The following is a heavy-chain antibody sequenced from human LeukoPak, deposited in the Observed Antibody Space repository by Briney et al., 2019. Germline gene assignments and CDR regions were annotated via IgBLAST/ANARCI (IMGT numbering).Heavy chain of an antibody. V-gene: IGHV3-23*01. CDR2: ITASGGGT. CDR1: GFTLSNYA. D-gene: IGHD6-13*01. J-gene: IGHJ4*02. CDR3: ARGTYSGTWYGDY. Sequence: GGSLRLSCAASGFTLSNYAMSWVRQAPGKGLEWVSGITASGGGTNYADSVRGRFTISKDNSKNTLYLQMNGLRTEDTALYYCARGTYSGTWYGDYWGQGTPVNVAS.